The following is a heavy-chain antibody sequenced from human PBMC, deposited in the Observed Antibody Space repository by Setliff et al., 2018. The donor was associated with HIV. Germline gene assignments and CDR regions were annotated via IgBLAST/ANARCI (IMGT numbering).Heavy chain of an antibody. Sequence: SETLSLTCAVYGGSVSGHYWGWFRQPPGKGLEWIGVITPSGDTNYIPSLKSRVTMSLDTSKNQFSLKLSSVTAADTAVYYCARLTTTYYYDSSAYYHPVWGQGTLVTVSS. CDR2: ITPSGDT. CDR3: ARLTTTYYYDSSAYYHPV. J-gene: IGHJ4*02. CDR1: GGSVSGHY. V-gene: IGHV4-34*01. D-gene: IGHD3-22*01.